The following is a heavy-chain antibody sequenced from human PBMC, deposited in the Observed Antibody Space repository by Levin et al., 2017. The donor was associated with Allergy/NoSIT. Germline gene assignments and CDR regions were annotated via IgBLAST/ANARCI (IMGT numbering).Heavy chain of an antibody. D-gene: IGHD3-22*01. CDR3: ARSGYDSTGNSFYKFGMDV. CDR2: IAQDGSEK. Sequence: GGSLRLSCAGSEIPFSSYWMNWVRQAPGKGLEWVANIAQDGSEKYYVDSVKGRFTISRDNAKNSLYLQMNSLTAEDTAVYYCARSGYDSTGNSFYKFGMDVWGQGTTVTVSS. V-gene: IGHV3-7*01. J-gene: IGHJ6*02. CDR1: EIPFSSYW.